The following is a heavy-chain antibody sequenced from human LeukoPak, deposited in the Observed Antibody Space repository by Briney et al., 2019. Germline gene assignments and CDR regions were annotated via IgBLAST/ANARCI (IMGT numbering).Heavy chain of an antibody. CDR1: GGSFSGYY. V-gene: IGHV4-31*11. CDR3: ARYSGYYYYYYGMDV. CDR2: IYYSGST. Sequence: LSLTCAVYGGSFSGYYWSWIRQHPGKGLEWIGYIYYSGSTYYNPSLKSRVTISVDTSKNQFSLKLSSVTAADTAVYYCARYSGYYYYYYGMDVWGQGTTVTVSS. D-gene: IGHD5-12*01. J-gene: IGHJ6*02.